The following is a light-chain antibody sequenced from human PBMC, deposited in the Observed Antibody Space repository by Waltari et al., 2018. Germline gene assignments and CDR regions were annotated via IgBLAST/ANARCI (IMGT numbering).Light chain of an antibody. Sequence: DIHLTQSPSSLSASVGDTLTITCRANQSINPYLNWFQQKQGSAPKLLMYATSRLEGGAPSRFSGSGSGTDFTLTIRSLEPEDFATYYCQQSYITPRTFGRGTK. CDR3: QQSYITPRT. CDR2: ATS. CDR1: QSINPY. J-gene: IGKJ4*01. V-gene: IGKV1-39*01.